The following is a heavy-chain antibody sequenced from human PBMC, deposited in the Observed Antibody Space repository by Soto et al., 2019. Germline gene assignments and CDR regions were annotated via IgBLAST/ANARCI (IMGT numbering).Heavy chain of an antibody. D-gene: IGHD5-12*01. CDR1: GFTFSSYV. V-gene: IGHV3-23*01. CDR2: VSTSGGSA. CDR3: AKKAGYSGYDTFDY. J-gene: IGHJ4*02. Sequence: PGGSLRLSCAAFGFTFSSYVMSWVRQAPGKGLEWVSAVSTSGGSAFYAGSVKGRFAISRDNSKNTLYLQMNSLRAEDTAVYYCAKKAGYSGYDTFDYWGQGTLVTVSS.